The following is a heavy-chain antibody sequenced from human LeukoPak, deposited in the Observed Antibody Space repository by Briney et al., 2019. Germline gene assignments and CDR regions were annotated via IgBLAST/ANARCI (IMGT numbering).Heavy chain of an antibody. CDR3: ARDPDPPYYYDSSGYYSN. D-gene: IGHD3-22*01. Sequence: GASVKVSCKASGYTFTGYYMHWVRQAPGHGLEWMGWINPNSGGTNYAQKFQGRVTMTRDTSISTAYMELSRLRSDDTAVYYCARDPDPPYYYDSSGYYSNWGQGTLVTVSS. CDR2: INPNSGGT. J-gene: IGHJ4*02. CDR1: GYTFTGYY. V-gene: IGHV1-2*02.